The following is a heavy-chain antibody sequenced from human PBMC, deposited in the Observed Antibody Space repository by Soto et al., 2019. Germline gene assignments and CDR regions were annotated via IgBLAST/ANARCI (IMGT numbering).Heavy chain of an antibody. CDR1: GFPFGRYA. Sequence: PGGSLILSCVPSGFPFGRYALHWFCQAPGQGLEWVAVVSYDGGTKFYADAAKGRFAISRDNSQNTLYLQMDSLRAQDTAVYYCARRHSRSNWFDPWGQGTLVTVSS. J-gene: IGHJ5*02. CDR3: ARRHSRSNWFDP. D-gene: IGHD6-13*01. V-gene: IGHV3-30*03. CDR2: VSYDGGTK.